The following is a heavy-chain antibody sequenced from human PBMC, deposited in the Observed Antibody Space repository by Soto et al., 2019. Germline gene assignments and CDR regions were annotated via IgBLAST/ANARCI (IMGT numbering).Heavy chain of an antibody. D-gene: IGHD2-21*02. CDR3: AITYCGGDCYSSLDYYYGMDV. CDR1: GGTFSSYA. Sequence: GASVKVSCKASGGTFSSYAISWVRQAPGQGXEWMGGIIPTFGTANYAQKFQGRVTITADKSTSTAYMELSSLRSEDTAVYYCAITYCGGDCYSSLDYYYGMDVWGQGTTVTVSS. CDR2: IIPTFGTA. J-gene: IGHJ6*02. V-gene: IGHV1-69*06.